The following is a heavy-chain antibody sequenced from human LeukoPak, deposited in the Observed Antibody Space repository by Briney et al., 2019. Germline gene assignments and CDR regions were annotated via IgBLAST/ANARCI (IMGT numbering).Heavy chain of an antibody. J-gene: IGHJ3*02. V-gene: IGHV3-43*01. CDR2: ISWDGGST. CDR3: AKDSGATPSVLAFDI. Sequence: GGSLRLSCAASGFSFDDYPMHWVRQAPGKGLEWVSLISWDGGSTYYADSVKGRFTISRDNSKNSLYLQMNSLRTEDTALYYCAKDSGATPSVLAFDIWGQGTMVTVSS. CDR1: GFSFDDYP. D-gene: IGHD1-26*01.